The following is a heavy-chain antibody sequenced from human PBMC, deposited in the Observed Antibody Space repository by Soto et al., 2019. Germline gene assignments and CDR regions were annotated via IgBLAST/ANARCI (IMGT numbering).Heavy chain of an antibody. D-gene: IGHD3-16*02. Sequence: EVQLVESGGGLVQPGRSLRLSCAASGFTFDDYAMHWVRQAPGKGLEWVSGISWNSGSIGYADSVKGRFTISRDNAKNSLYLQMNSLRAEDTALYYCAKSALGLHLGELSAFDIWGQGTMVTVSS. CDR2: ISWNSGSI. J-gene: IGHJ3*02. CDR1: GFTFDDYA. CDR3: AKSALGLHLGELSAFDI. V-gene: IGHV3-9*01.